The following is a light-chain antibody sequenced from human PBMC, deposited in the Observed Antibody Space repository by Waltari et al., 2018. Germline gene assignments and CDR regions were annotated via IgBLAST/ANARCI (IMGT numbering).Light chain of an antibody. CDR3: HQYNNWPRT. J-gene: IGKJ1*01. V-gene: IGKV3-15*01. CDR2: GAS. Sequence: EIVMTQSPATLSVSPGERATLSCRASQSVGSKLAWYQQKPGQAPRLLIYGASTRATGIPARFSGSGSGTEFTLTISSLQPEDFAVYYCHQYNNWPRTFGQGTKVEIK. CDR1: QSVGSK.